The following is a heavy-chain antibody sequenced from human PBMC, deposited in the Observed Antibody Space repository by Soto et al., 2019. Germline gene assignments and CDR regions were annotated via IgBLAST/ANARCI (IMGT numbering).Heavy chain of an antibody. CDR3: ARDPHPPGTAMVLDAFDI. Sequence: QVQLVESGGGVVQPGRSLRLSCAASGFTFSSYGMHWVRQAPGKGLEWVAVIWYDGSNKYYADSVKGRFTISRDNSKNTLYLQMNSLRAEDTAVYYCARDPHPPGTAMVLDAFDIWGQGTMVTVSS. CDR2: IWYDGSNK. D-gene: IGHD5-18*01. V-gene: IGHV3-33*01. CDR1: GFTFSSYG. J-gene: IGHJ3*02.